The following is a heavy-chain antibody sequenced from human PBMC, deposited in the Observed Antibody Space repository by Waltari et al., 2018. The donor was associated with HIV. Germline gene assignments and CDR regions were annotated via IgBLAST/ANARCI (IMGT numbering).Heavy chain of an antibody. D-gene: IGHD3-9*01. V-gene: IGHV3-13*01. Sequence: EVQLVESGGGLVQPGGSLRLSCAASGFTFSSYDMHWVRQVTGKGLEWVSGIGTAGDTYYPGSVKGRFTISRENAKNSLYLQMNSLRAGDTAVYYCARGLDILTGSLGAFDIWGQGTMVTVSS. J-gene: IGHJ3*02. CDR2: IGTAGDT. CDR3: ARGLDILTGSLGAFDI. CDR1: GFTFSSYD.